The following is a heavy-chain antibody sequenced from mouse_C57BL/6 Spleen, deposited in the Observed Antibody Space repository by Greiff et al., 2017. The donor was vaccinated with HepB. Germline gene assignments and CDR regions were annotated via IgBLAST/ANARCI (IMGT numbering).Heavy chain of an antibody. CDR2: IEPETGGT. V-gene: IGHV1-15*01. D-gene: IGHD1-1*01. CDR3: ARCHFYCSSNYDFDY. J-gene: IGHJ2*01. Sequence: VQLQQSGAELVRPGASVKLSCKASGYTFTDYEMHWVKQTPVHGLEWIGEIEPETGGTDYNQKFKGKAILTADKSSSTAYMELRSLTSEDSAVYDCARCHFYCSSNYDFDYWGQGTTLTVSS. CDR1: GYTFTDYE.